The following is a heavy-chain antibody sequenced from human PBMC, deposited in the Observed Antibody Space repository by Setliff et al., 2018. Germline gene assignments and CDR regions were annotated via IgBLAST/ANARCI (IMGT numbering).Heavy chain of an antibody. Sequence: PSETLSLTCTVSGGSISSSSYYWGWICQPPGKGLEWIGSIYYSGRNYYNPSLKSRVIISVDTSKNQFSLKLSSVTAADTAVYYCARHYYDSGGYYIDYWGQGTLVTVSS. V-gene: IGHV4-39*01. CDR3: ARHYYDSGGYYIDY. CDR1: GGSISSSSYY. J-gene: IGHJ4*02. CDR2: IYYSGRN. D-gene: IGHD3-22*01.